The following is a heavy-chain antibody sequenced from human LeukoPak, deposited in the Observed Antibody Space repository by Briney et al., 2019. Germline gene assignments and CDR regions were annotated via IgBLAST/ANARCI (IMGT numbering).Heavy chain of an antibody. J-gene: IGHJ6*03. D-gene: IGHD3-22*01. CDR1: GGSISSYY. CDR3: ARVAAHYYDSSGYSTYYYYYYMDV. V-gene: IGHV4-4*07. CDR2: IYTSGST. Sequence: SETLSLTCTVSGGSISSYYWSWIRQPAGKGLEWIGRIYTSGSTNYNPSLKSRVTMSVDTSKNQFSLKLSSVTAADTAVYYCARVAAHYYDSSGYSTYYYYYYMDVWGKGTPVTVSS.